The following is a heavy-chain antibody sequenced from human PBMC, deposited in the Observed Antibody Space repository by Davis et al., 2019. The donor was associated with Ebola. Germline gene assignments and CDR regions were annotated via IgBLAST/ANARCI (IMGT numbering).Heavy chain of an antibody. J-gene: IGHJ5*02. CDR3: AASGYFYEVWFDP. CDR2: IIGSGGRT. D-gene: IGHD3-22*01. CDR1: GFTFSSYA. V-gene: IGHV3-23*01. Sequence: GESLKISCAASGFTFSSYAMNWFRQAPGKGLEWVSGIIGSGGRTYYADSVKGRFTISRDNDKNFLYLQMNSLTTEDSALYYCAASGYFYEVWFDPWGQGTLVTVSA.